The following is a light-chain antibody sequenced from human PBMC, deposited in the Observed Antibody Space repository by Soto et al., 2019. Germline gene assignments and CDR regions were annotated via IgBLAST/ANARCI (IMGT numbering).Light chain of an antibody. V-gene: IGKV3-15*01. CDR3: QQYKSWLT. CDR2: GAS. J-gene: IGKJ4*01. Sequence: IVMTQSPATLSVSPGERASLSCRASQSVGSNLAWYQQKPGQTPRLLIYGASTRATGIPARFRGGGSGTEFTLTISSLESEDVAVYYCQQYKSWLTFGGGTKVEIK. CDR1: QSVGSN.